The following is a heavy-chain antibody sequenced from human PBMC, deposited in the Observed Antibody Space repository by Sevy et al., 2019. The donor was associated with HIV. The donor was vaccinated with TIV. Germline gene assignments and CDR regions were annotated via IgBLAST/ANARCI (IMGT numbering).Heavy chain of an antibody. Sequence: GGSLRLSCAASGFTFSSYAMSWVRQAPGKGLEWVSAISGSGGSTYYADSVKGRFTISRANSKNTLYLQMNSLRAEDTAVYYCAKGSFRQDSSGYYYYYGMDVWGQGTTVTVSS. D-gene: IGHD3-22*01. CDR2: ISGSGGST. CDR3: AKGSFRQDSSGYYYYYGMDV. J-gene: IGHJ6*02. V-gene: IGHV3-23*01. CDR1: GFTFSSYA.